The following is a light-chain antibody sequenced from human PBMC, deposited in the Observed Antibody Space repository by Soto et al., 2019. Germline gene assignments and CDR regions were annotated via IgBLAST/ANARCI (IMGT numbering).Light chain of an antibody. J-gene: IGKJ5*01. V-gene: IGKV3-15*01. CDR2: GAS. Sequence: EMVMTQSQATLSVSPGESATLSCRASQSVSSNLAWYQQKPGQAPRLLIYGASTRATGIPARFSGSGSGTEFTLTISSLQSEDFAVYYCQQYNNWPPTFGQGTRLEIK. CDR1: QSVSSN. CDR3: QQYNNWPPT.